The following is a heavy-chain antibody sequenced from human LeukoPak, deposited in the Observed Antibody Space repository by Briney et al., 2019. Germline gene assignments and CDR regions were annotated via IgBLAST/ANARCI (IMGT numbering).Heavy chain of an antibody. CDR1: GFTFSSYA. D-gene: IGHD3-3*01. CDR3: ASRLVRFLEWASYYYMDV. CDR2: ISGSGGST. V-gene: IGHV3-23*01. Sequence: GGSLRLSCAASGFTFSSYAMSWVRQAPGKGLEWVSAISGSGGSTYYADSVKGRFTISRDNSKNTLYLQMNSLRAEDTAVYYCASRLVRFLEWASYYYMDVWGKGTTVTVTS. J-gene: IGHJ6*03.